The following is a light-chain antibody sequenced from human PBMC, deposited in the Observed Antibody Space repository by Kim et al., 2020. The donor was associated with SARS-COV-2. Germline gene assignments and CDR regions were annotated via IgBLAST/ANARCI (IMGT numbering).Light chain of an antibody. Sequence: SVTISCTGTRSDVGGYNYVSWYQQHPGKAPKLVIFDVSKRPSGVPDRFSGSKSGNTASLTISGLQAEDEADYYCCSYAGSYTLVVFGGGTQLTVL. V-gene: IGLV2-11*01. CDR1: RSDVGGYNY. CDR2: DVS. J-gene: IGLJ2*01. CDR3: CSYAGSYTLVV.